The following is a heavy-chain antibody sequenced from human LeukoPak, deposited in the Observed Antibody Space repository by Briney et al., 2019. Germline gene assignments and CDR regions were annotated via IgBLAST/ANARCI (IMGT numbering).Heavy chain of an antibody. CDR1: GVSISSGSYY. D-gene: IGHD3-22*01. CDR3: ARGDYYDSSPIDY. J-gene: IGHJ4*02. Sequence: PSETLSLTCTVSGVSISSGSYYWGWIRQPPGKGLEWIGSIYYSGSTYYNPALKSLVTISVDTSENQYLLRLSSVTAADTAVYYCARGDYYDSSPIDYWGQGTLVTVSS. V-gene: IGHV4-39*07. CDR2: IYYSGST.